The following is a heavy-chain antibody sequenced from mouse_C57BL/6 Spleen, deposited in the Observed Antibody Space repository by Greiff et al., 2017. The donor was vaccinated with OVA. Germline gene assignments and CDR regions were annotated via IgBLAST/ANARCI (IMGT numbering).Heavy chain of an antibody. V-gene: IGHV5-16*01. Sequence: EVQRVESEGGLVQPGRSMKLSCTASGFTFSDYYMAWVRQVPEKGLEWVANINYDGSSTYYLDSLKSRFIISRDNAKNILYLQMSSLKSEDTATYYCAREGAYDGYLDYWGQGTTLTVSS. J-gene: IGHJ2*01. D-gene: IGHD2-3*01. CDR2: INYDGSST. CDR1: GFTFSDYY. CDR3: AREGAYDGYLDY.